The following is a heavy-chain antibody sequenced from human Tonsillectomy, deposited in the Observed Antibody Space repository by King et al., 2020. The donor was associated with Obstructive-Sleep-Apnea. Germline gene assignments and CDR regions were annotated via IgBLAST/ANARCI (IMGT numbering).Heavy chain of an antibody. CDR2: IISKASGGNK. CDR1: GFTFADYD. J-gene: IGHJ4*02. Sequence: VQLVESGGGLVQPGRSLRLSCTVSGFTFADYDMNWFRQAPGEGRGWVSFIISKASGGNKEDAASVKGRFTMSRDDSKSIAYLQMNSLKTEDTAVYYCSNRPTGIPFYWGQGTLVTVSS. D-gene: IGHD2-21*01. V-gene: IGHV3-49*03. CDR3: SNRPTGIPFY.